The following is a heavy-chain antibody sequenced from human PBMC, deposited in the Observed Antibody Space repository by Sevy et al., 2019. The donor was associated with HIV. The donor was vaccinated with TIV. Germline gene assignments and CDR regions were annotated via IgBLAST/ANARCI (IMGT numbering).Heavy chain of an antibody. D-gene: IGHD6-13*01. CDR2: ISSSGSNI. V-gene: IGHV3-11*04. CDR1: GFTFSDYY. CDR3: ARDAGNSWHFDY. Sequence: GGSLRLSCAASGFTFSDYYMTWIRQAPGKGLEWVSHISSSGSNIYYADSVKGRFTISRDNAKKSLYLQMNSLRVEDTAVYYCARDAGNSWHFDYWGQGTPVTVSS. J-gene: IGHJ4*02.